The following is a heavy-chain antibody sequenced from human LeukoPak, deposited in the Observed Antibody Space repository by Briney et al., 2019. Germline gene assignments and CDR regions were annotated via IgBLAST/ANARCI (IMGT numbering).Heavy chain of an antibody. CDR3: ARDLGNYCSSTSCSYT. J-gene: IGHJ4*02. Sequence: ASVKDPFKTSGYTFTGYYLHWVRQAPGQGLEWMGWINPNSGGTNYAQKFQGRVTMTRDTSISTAYMELSGLRSEDTAVYYCARDLGNYCSSTSCSYTWGQGSLVTVSS. D-gene: IGHD2-2*01. CDR1: GYTFTGYY. V-gene: IGHV1-2*02. CDR2: INPNSGGT.